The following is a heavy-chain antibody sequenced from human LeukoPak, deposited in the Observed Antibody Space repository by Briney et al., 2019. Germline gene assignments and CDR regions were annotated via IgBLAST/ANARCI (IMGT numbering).Heavy chain of an antibody. CDR1: GYTFTSYA. J-gene: IGHJ6*02. CDR2: IIPIFGTA. D-gene: IGHD6-19*01. V-gene: IGHV1-69*13. Sequence: SVKVSCKASGYTFTSYAISWVRQAPGQGLKWMGGIIPIFGTANYAQKFQGRVTITADESTSTAYMELSSLRSEDTAVYYCARDGVSVSVWLVQHYYYYGMDVWGQGTTVTVSS. CDR3: ARDGVSVSVWLVQHYYYYGMDV.